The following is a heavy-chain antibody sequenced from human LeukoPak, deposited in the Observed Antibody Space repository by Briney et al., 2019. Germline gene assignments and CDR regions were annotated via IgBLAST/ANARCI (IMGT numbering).Heavy chain of an antibody. V-gene: IGHV4-34*01. CDR2: INHSGST. CDR3: ARASCSSTSCSLFEI. D-gene: IGHD2-2*01. CDR1: GGSFSGYY. Sequence: SETLSLTCAVYGGSFSGYYWSWIRQPPGKGLEWIGEINHSGSTNYNPSLKSRVTISVDTSKNQFSLKLSSVTAADTAVYYCARASCSSTSCSLFEIWGQGTMVTVSS. J-gene: IGHJ3*02.